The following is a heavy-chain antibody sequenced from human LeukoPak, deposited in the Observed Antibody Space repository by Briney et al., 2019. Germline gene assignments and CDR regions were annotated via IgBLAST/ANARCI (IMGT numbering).Heavy chain of an antibody. CDR1: GFTFSNYA. CDR3: ASRSSIVAATVLFDY. Sequence: GVSLSLSCAASGFTFSNYAMSWLGHAPGKGLEWVSSITGGGTRAYYADSVKGRFTISRDNSGYTLHLQMNRLRAEDTAVYYCASRSSIVAATVLFDYWGQGTLVTVTS. J-gene: IGHJ4*02. D-gene: IGHD6-13*01. CDR2: ITGGGTRA. V-gene: IGHV3-23*01.